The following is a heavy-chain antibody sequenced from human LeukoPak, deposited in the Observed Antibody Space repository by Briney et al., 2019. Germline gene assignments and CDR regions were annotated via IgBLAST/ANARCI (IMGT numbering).Heavy chain of an antibody. CDR2: IYYSGST. Sequence: SETLSLTCTVSGGSISSYYWSWIRQPPGKGLEWIGYIYYSGSTNYNPSLKSRVTISVDTSKNQFSLKLSSVTAADTAVYYCARAPRMVAFDYWGQGTLVTVSS. CDR3: ARAPRMVAFDY. CDR1: GGSISSYY. D-gene: IGHD5-12*01. J-gene: IGHJ4*02. V-gene: IGHV4-59*01.